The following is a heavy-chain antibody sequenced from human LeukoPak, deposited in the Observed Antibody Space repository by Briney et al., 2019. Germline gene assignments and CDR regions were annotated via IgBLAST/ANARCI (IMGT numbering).Heavy chain of an antibody. CDR3: TRQQLVRSRFDP. D-gene: IGHD6-13*01. CDR2: IRSKANSYAT. Sequence: GGSLRLSCAASGFTFSGSAMHWVRQASGKGLEWVGRIRSKANSYATAYAASVKGRFTISRDDSKNTAYLQMNSLKTEDTAVYYCTRQQLVRSRFDPWGQGTLVTVSS. V-gene: IGHV3-73*01. J-gene: IGHJ5*02. CDR1: GFTFSGSA.